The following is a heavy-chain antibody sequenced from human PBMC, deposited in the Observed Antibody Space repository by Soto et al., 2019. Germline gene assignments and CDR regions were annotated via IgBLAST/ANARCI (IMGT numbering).Heavy chain of an antibody. CDR2: INPNSGGT. CDR3: ARGVWFGEPSTRYYLDY. CDR1: GYTFTGYY. J-gene: IGHJ4*02. D-gene: IGHD3-10*01. V-gene: IGHV1-2*02. Sequence: ASVKVSCKASGYTFTGYYMHWVRQAPGQGLEWMGWINPNSGGTNYAQKFQGRVTMTRDTSISTAYMELSRLRSDDTAVYYCARGVWFGEPSTRYYLDYWGQGTVVTVSS.